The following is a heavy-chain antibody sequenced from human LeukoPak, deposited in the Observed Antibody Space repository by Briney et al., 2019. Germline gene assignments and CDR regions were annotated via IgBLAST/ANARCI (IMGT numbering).Heavy chain of an antibody. CDR3: ARRYCTGTSCLDT. CDR1: GYSFTSYW. D-gene: IGHD2-2*01. J-gene: IGHJ3*02. CDR2: IYPGDSDT. V-gene: IGHV5-51*01. Sequence: GESLKISCKGSGYSFTSYWIGWVCQMPGKGLEWMGIIYPGDSDTRYSPSFQGQVTISADKSISAAYLQWSSLKASDTAMYYCARRYCTGTSCLDTWGQGTMVTVSS.